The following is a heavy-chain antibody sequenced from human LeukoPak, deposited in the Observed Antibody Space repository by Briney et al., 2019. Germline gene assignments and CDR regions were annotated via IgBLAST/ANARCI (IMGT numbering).Heavy chain of an antibody. V-gene: IGHV1-2*02. Sequence: ASVKVSCKASGYTFTGYYMHWVRQAPGQGLEWMGWINPNSGGTNYAQKFQGRVTMTRDTSISTAYMELSRLRSDDTAVYYCARDPYSGNYGDHYYYFMDVWGKGTTVTISS. CDR2: INPNSGGT. J-gene: IGHJ6*03. D-gene: IGHD1-26*01. CDR3: ARDPYSGNYGDHYYYFMDV. CDR1: GYTFTGYY.